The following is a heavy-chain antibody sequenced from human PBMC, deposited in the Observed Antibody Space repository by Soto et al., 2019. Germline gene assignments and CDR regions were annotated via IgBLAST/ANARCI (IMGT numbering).Heavy chain of an antibody. CDR2: IDWDDDK. CDR1: GFSLSTSGMC. CDR3: ARIRCHRETGYDFDAFDI. Sequence: ESGPTLVNPTQTLTLTCTFSGFSLSTSGMCVSWIRQPPGKALEWLALIDWDDDKYYSTSLKTRLTISKDTSKNQVVLTMTNMDPVDTATYYCARIRCHRETGYDFDAFDIWGQGTMVTVSS. D-gene: IGHD3-3*01. J-gene: IGHJ3*02. V-gene: IGHV2-70*01.